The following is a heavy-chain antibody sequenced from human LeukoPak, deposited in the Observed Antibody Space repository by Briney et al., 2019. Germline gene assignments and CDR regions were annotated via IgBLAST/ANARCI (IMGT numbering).Heavy chain of an antibody. V-gene: IGHV1-46*01. CDR3: PRRPPSAWTDV. D-gene: IGHD3/OR15-3a*01. CDR2: INPSGGST. CDR1: GYTFTDHY. Sequence: AAVKVSFKASGYTFTDHYMHWVRQAPAQGREWMGRINPSGGSTSYAQKFQSRVTITRNTSISTAYIDLSSLTSKDTAGHYFPRRPPSAWTDVWGEESTVTLSS. J-gene: IGHJ6*04.